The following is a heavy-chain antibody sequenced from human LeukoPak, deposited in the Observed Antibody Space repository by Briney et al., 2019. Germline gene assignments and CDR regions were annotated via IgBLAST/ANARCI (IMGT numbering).Heavy chain of an antibody. Sequence: SETLSLTCTVSGGSISSSSYYWGWIRQPPGKGLEWIGSIYYSGSTYYNPSLKSRVTISVDTSKNQFSLKLSSVTAADTAVYYCARDIAGFGELLGLFDYWGQGTLVTVSS. V-gene: IGHV4-39*07. D-gene: IGHD3-10*01. J-gene: IGHJ4*02. CDR3: ARDIAGFGELLGLFDY. CDR2: IYYSGST. CDR1: GGSISSSSYY.